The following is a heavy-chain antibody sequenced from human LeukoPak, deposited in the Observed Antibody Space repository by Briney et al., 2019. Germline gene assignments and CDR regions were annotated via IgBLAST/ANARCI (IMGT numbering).Heavy chain of an antibody. CDR3: ARDLAWGAFDY. D-gene: IGHD7-27*01. CDR1: GFTFSNHG. Sequence: GGTLRLSCAASGFTFSNHGMNWVRQAPGKGLEWLSGVSPPGGGTYYADSVKGRFTISRDDSKNTLSLQMNSLRVEDTAVYHCARDLAWGAFDYWGQGTLVTVSS. CDR2: VSPPGGGT. V-gene: IGHV3-23*01. J-gene: IGHJ4*02.